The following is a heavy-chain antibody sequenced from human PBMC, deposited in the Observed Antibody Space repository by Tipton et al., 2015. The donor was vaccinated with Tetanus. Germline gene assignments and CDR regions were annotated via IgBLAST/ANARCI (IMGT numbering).Heavy chain of an antibody. CDR1: GYTFSNYG. CDR3: ARGRGGAPWYPLDN. Sequence: QLVQSGAEMKKPGASVKVSCKASGYTFSNYGLSWVRQAPGQGLEWMGWIKKDSFSNNFMTQSAQNFQDRVTMTSDTATSTDYLELRSLRSEDTALYYCARGRGGAPWYPLDNWGQGTLVTVSS. V-gene: IGHV1-18*01. CDR2: IKKDSFSNNFMT. J-gene: IGHJ4*02. D-gene: IGHD2-21*01.